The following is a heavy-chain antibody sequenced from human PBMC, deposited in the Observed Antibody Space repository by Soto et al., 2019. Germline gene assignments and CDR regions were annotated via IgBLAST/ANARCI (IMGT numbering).Heavy chain of an antibody. CDR1: GYTFTGYY. V-gene: IGHV1-2*04. CDR3: ARGPRAAKKNYYYYYYMDV. D-gene: IGHD2-15*01. Sequence: ASVKVSCKASGYTFTGYYMHWVRQAPGQGLEWMGWINPNSGGTNYAQKFQGWVTMTRDTSISTAYMELSRLRSDDTAVYYCARGPRAAKKNYYYYYYMDVWGKGTTVTVSS. CDR2: INPNSGGT. J-gene: IGHJ6*03.